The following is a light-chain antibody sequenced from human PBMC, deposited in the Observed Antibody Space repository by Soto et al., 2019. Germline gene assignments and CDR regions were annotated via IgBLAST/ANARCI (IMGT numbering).Light chain of an antibody. J-gene: IGKJ2*01. Sequence: EIVLTQSPGTLSLSPGERATLSCRASQNVTSSYLTWYQHKRGQAPRLLIYGASSRATGIPDRFSGSGSGPDFTLTISRLEPEDFAVYYCQQYGSSPYTFGQGTKVDIK. V-gene: IGKV3-20*01. CDR2: GAS. CDR1: QNVTSSY. CDR3: QQYGSSPYT.